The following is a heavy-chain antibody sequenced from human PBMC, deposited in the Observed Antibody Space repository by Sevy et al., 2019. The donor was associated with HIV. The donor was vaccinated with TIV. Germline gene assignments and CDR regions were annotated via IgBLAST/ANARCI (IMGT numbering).Heavy chain of an antibody. Sequence: ASVKVSCKASGYTFTSDYMHWVRQAPGQGLEWMGIINPIDSTTSYAQKFQGRVTMTRDTSTTTVYMELSSLRSEDTAVYYCARDSDNYDILTAYYPFDYWGQGTLVTVSS. CDR2: INPIDSTT. D-gene: IGHD3-9*01. CDR3: ARDSDNYDILTAYYPFDY. V-gene: IGHV1-46*01. J-gene: IGHJ4*02. CDR1: GYTFTSDY.